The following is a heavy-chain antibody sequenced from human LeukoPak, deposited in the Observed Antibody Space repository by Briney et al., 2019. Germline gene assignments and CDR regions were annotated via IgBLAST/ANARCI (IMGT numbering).Heavy chain of an antibody. CDR2: IYPGDSDT. CDR1: GYSFTSYW. CDR3: ARGAYLTYYYDSSGYDFDY. V-gene: IGHV5-51*01. Sequence: GESLKISCKGSGYSFTSYWIGWVRQMPGKGLEWMGIIYPGDSDTRYSPPFQGQVTISADRSISTAYLQWSSLKASDTAMYYCARGAYLTYYYDSSGYDFDYWGQGTLVTVSS. J-gene: IGHJ4*02. D-gene: IGHD3-22*01.